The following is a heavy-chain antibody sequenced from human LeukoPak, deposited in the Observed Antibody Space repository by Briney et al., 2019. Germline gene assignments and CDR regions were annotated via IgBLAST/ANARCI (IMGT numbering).Heavy chain of an antibody. CDR1: GGSMSGLH. Sequence: SETLSLTCTVSGGSMSGLHWSWIQQPPGKGLEWIAYISYNGNTNYNPSLKSRVTISIETSKNQFSLNLRSLTAADTAIYYCAKGDGYNPSWGQGTLVTVSS. CDR2: ISYNGNT. V-gene: IGHV4-59*11. J-gene: IGHJ5*02. CDR3: AKGDGYNPS. D-gene: IGHD5-24*01.